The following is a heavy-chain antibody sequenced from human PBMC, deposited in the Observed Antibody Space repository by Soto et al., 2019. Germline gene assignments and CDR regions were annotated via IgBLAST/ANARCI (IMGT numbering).Heavy chain of an antibody. CDR2: IYYSGTT. J-gene: IGHJ6*02. Sequence: PWGNPALTSTVSGESVSSATHYWDWIRQPPGKPLEWIGYIYYSGTTNYNPSLRSRVTISLDRSNDQYSLRLSSVTAADTAVYYCARLKSFGISSACHNHHDVMDFWGQGTTGIGSS. CDR3: ARLKSFGISSACHNHHDVMDF. V-gene: IGHV4-61*01. D-gene: IGHD3-16*01. CDR1: GESVSSATHY.